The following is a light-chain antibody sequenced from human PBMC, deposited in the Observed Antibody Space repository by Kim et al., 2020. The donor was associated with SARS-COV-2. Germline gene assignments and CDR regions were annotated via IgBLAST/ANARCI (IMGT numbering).Light chain of an antibody. J-gene: IGKJ1*01. Sequence: EIVMTQSPATLSVSPGEGATLSCRASQSISSSLSWYQQKPGQAPRLLFYGASTRAIGIPARFSGSGSGTEFTLTISSLQSEDFAVYYCQQCYNWPRTFGQGTKVDIK. CDR1: QSISSS. V-gene: IGKV3-15*01. CDR2: GAS. CDR3: QQCYNWPRT.